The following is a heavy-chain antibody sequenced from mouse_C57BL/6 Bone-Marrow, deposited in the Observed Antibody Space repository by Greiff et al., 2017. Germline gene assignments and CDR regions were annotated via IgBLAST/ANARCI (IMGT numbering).Heavy chain of an antibody. D-gene: IGHD1-1*01. J-gene: IGHJ4*01. CDR2: ISNLAYSI. CDR3: ARSYYGSSYYAMDY. V-gene: IGHV5-15*04. Sequence: EVMLVESGGGLVQPGGSLKLSCAASGFTFSDYGMAWVRQAPRKGPEWVAFISNLAYSIYYADTVTGRFTISRENAKNTLYLEMSSLRSEDTAMYYCARSYYGSSYYAMDYWGQGTSVTVSS. CDR1: GFTFSDYG.